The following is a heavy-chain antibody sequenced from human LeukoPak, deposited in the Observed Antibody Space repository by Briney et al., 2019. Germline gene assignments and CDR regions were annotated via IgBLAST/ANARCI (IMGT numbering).Heavy chain of an antibody. D-gene: IGHD3-10*01. CDR2: ISSASNTI. V-gene: IGHV3-48*01. J-gene: IGHJ5*02. CDR3: ARDGWFGDYHWFDP. Sequence: PGGSLRLSCAASGFTFSSYSMNWVRQAPGKWLEWVSYISSASNTIYYADSVKGRFTISRDNAKNSLYLQMNSLRAEDTAMYYCARDGWFGDYHWFDPWGQGTLVTVSS. CDR1: GFTFSSYS.